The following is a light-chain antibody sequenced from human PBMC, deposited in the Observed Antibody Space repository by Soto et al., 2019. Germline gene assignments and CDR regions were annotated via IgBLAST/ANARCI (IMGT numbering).Light chain of an antibody. CDR2: GAS. J-gene: IGKJ4*01. CDR1: QSVSSN. Sequence: EIVMTQSPATLSVSPGARDPLSCRASQSVSSNLAWYQQKPGQAPRLLIYGASTRATGIPDRFSGSGSGTDFTLTIDRLEPEDFAVYYCHQYYSSPTTFGGGTKVDIK. V-gene: IGKV3D-15*02. CDR3: HQYYSSPTT.